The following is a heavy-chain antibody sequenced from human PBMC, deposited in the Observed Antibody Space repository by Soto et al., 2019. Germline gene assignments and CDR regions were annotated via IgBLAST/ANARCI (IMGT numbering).Heavy chain of an antibody. V-gene: IGHV4-39*01. CDR1: TDSSSFTNSY. CDR2: SSYNGGT. CDR3: ARHRIEVVWRGFDF. J-gene: IGHJ4*02. Sequence: QLQLQESGPGLVKPSETLSLTCTVSTDSSSFTNSYWGWIRQPPGKGLQWIGSSSYNGGTFYNPSLMGRVVISSDTSKKQASLQVTSVTAADTAVYFCARHRIEVVWRGFDFWGQGSPVTVSS. D-gene: IGHD3-10*01.